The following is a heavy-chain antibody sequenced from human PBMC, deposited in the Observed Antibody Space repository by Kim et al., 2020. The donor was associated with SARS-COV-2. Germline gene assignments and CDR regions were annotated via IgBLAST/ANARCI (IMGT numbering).Heavy chain of an antibody. V-gene: IGHV3-30-3*01. CDR2: ISYDGSNK. Sequence: GGSLRLSCAASGFTFSSYAMHWVRQAPGKGLEWVAVISYDGSNKYYADSVKGRFTISRDNSKNTLYLQMNSLRAEDTAVYYCARDPVEYSSSWYNWFDPWGQGTLVTVSS. CDR3: ARDPVEYSSSWYNWFDP. J-gene: IGHJ5*02. CDR1: GFTFSSYA. D-gene: IGHD6-13*01.